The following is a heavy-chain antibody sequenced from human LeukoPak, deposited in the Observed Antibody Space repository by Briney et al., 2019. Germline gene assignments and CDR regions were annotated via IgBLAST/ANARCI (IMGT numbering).Heavy chain of an antibody. CDR1: GFTFSTYW. V-gene: IGHV3-7*01. J-gene: IGHJ4*02. Sequence: PGGSLRLSCAASGFTFSTYWMACVRQAPGKGLEWVANIKGDESARHQADSVKGRFTISRDNTQNSVYLQMSSLRGEDTAVYYCARDVVGSLDYWGQGTLVTVSS. D-gene: IGHD1-26*01. CDR3: ARDVVGSLDY. CDR2: IKGDESAR.